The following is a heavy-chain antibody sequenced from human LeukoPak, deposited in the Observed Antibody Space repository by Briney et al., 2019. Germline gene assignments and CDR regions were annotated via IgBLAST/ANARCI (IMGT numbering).Heavy chain of an antibody. CDR2: IKQDGSEK. J-gene: IGHJ4*02. V-gene: IGHV3-7*03. CDR3: AKSWGPKGIAALN. CDR1: GFSFRSYW. D-gene: IGHD6-13*01. Sequence: GGSLRLSCAASGFSFRSYWMSWVRQAPGKGLEWVANIKQDGSEKYYVDSVKGRFTISRDNAKNSPYLHMNSLRAEDTAVYYCAKSWGPKGIAALNWGQGTLVTVSS.